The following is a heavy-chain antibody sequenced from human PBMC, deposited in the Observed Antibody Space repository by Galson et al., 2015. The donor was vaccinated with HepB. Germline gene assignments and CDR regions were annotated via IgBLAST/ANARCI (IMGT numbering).Heavy chain of an antibody. V-gene: IGHV1-18*01. CDR3: SRDPERLCSGGGCHHYGLDV. Sequence: SVKVSCKASGYTFISYGITWVRQAPGQGLEWLGWISPFNGKTDYEQRFQDRITVTTDTSANTVYMELRNLRSDDTAVYYCSRDPERLCSGGGCHHYGLDVWGQGTSVIVSS. CDR1: GYTFISYG. J-gene: IGHJ6*02. D-gene: IGHD2-15*01. CDR2: ISPFNGKT.